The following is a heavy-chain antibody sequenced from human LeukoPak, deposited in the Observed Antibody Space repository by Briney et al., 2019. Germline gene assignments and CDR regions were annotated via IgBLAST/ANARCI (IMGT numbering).Heavy chain of an antibody. D-gene: IGHD5-12*01. CDR3: AANSGYDRALDY. Sequence: SETLSLTCTVSGGSISSYYWSWIRQPAGKGLEWIGCIYTSGSTNYYPSLKRRVTKSVDTSKNQFSLRLSSVNAADTAVYYCAANSGYDRALDYWGQGTLVTVSS. V-gene: IGHV4-4*07. CDR1: GGSISSYY. CDR2: IYTSGST. J-gene: IGHJ4*02.